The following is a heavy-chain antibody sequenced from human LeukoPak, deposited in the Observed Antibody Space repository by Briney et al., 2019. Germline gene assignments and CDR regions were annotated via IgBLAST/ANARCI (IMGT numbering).Heavy chain of an antibody. CDR1: GFTFSSYW. CDR2: INTDGSST. J-gene: IGHJ4*02. CDR3: ARQTGATTTGGYYFDH. D-gene: IGHD1-26*01. Sequence: GGSLRLPCAASGFTFSSYWMYWVRQAPGKGLVWVSRINTDGSSTSYADSVKGRFSISRDNAKNTLDLQMNSLRADDTAVYYCARQTGATTTGGYYFDHWGQGTLVTVSS. V-gene: IGHV3-74*01.